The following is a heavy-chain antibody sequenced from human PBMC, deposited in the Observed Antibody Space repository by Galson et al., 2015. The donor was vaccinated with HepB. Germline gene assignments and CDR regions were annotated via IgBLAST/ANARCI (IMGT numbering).Heavy chain of an antibody. V-gene: IGHV1-69*04. CDR2: IIPILGIA. Sequence: SVKVSCKASGGTFSSYAISWVRQAPGQGLEWMGRIIPILGIANYAQKFQGRVTITADKSTSTAYMELSSLRSEDTAVCYCASPPGIAAAGDYWGQGTLVTVSS. J-gene: IGHJ4*02. CDR1: GGTFSSYA. D-gene: IGHD6-13*01. CDR3: ASPPGIAAAGDY.